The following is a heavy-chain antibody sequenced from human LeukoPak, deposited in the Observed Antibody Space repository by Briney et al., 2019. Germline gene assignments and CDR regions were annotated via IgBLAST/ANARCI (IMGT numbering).Heavy chain of an antibody. J-gene: IGHJ6*02. CDR1: GYTFTSYD. Sequence: ASVKVSCKASGYTFTSYDINWVRQATGQGLEWMGWMNPNSGNTGYAQKFQGRVTMTRNTSISTAYMELSSLRSEDTAVYYCARGTDWYYDFWSGYYYYYCYGMDVWGQGTTVTVSS. V-gene: IGHV1-8*01. CDR3: ARGTDWYYDFWSGYYYYYCYGMDV. D-gene: IGHD3-3*01. CDR2: MNPNSGNT.